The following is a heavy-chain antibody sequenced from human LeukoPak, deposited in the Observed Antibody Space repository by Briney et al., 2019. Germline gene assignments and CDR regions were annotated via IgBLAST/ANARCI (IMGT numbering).Heavy chain of an antibody. CDR1: GFTVSSNY. CDR3: ARRGHGYGSPFDY. Sequence: GGSLRLSCAASGFTVSSNYMSWVRQAPGKGLEWVSAISGSGGSTYYADSVKGRFTISRDNSENTLYLQMTSLRAEDTAVYYCARRGHGYGSPFDYWGQGTLVTVSS. V-gene: IGHV3-23*01. J-gene: IGHJ4*02. CDR2: ISGSGGST. D-gene: IGHD5-18*01.